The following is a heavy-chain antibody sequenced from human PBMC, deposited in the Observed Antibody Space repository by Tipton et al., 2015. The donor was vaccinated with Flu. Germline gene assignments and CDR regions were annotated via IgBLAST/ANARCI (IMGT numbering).Heavy chain of an antibody. J-gene: IGHJ4*02. CDR1: GFTFSDHW. CDR3: ARAIAAVDSY. Sequence: SLRLSCAVSGFTFSDHWMSWVRQAPGKGLEWVSRINGDGSSTTYADSVKGRFTVSRDNAKNTLFQQMNSLRAEDTAVYYCARAIAAVDSYWGQGTLVTVSA. CDR2: INGDGSST. D-gene: IGHD6-13*01. V-gene: IGHV3-74*01.